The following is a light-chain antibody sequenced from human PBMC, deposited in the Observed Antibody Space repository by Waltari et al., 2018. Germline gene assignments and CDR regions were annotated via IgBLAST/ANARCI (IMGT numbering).Light chain of an antibody. CDR3: QQYYDSPLT. CDR2: WAS. CDR1: HSLFYSPNKRSY. V-gene: IGKV4-1*01. J-gene: IGKJ4*01. Sequence: DIVMTQSPDSLTVSLGERATTNCRSSHSLFYSPNKRSYLAWYQQKPGQSPKLLIYWASTRESGVPDRFSGSGSGTDFSLTISNLQAEDVAVYSCQQYYDSPLTFGGGTKVEIK.